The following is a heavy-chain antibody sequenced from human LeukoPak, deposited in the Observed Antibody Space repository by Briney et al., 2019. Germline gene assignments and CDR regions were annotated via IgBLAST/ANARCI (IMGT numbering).Heavy chain of an antibody. D-gene: IGHD3-16*02. V-gene: IGHV4-39*07. CDR3: ARSLRLGELSGDAFDI. J-gene: IGHJ3*02. CDR1: GDSISSDSYY. Sequence: SETLSLTCTVSGDSISSDSYYWGWVRQPPGKGLEWIGTIYYRGTTYYNPSLRSRVTISVDTSKHQFSLKLSSVTAADTAVYYCARSLRLGELSGDAFDIWGQGTMVTVSS. CDR2: IYYRGTT.